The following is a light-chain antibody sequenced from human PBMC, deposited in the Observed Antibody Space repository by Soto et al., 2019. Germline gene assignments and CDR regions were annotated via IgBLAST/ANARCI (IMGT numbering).Light chain of an antibody. Sequence: SVLTQSPSTLSVSPGLRSTLACRASQSVSSSYLAWYQQKHGQAPRLLIYDASNRATDIPARFSGSGSGTDFTLTISSLEHEDFAVYYCQQRSSWPRTFGQGTKVDNQ. J-gene: IGKJ1*01. CDR3: QQRSSWPRT. V-gene: IGKV3-11*01. CDR1: QSVSSSY. CDR2: DAS.